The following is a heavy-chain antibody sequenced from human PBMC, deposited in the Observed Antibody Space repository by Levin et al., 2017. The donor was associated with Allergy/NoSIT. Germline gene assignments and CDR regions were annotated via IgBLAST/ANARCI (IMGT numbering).Heavy chain of an antibody. Sequence: PGESLKISCQASGYSFTSYWFGWVRQRPGKGLEWMGLIFPSDSDTRVSPSFQGQIIMSVDKSISTAYLQWSSLKASDSAMYYCARRDSDGSNSFDYWGQGTLVTVSS. V-gene: IGHV5-51*01. D-gene: IGHD4-23*01. J-gene: IGHJ4*02. CDR1: GYSFTSYW. CDR2: IFPSDSDT. CDR3: ARRDSDGSNSFDY.